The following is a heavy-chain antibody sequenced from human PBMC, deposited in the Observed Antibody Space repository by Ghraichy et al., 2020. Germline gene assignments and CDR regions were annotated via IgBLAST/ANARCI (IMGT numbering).Heavy chain of an antibody. Sequence: GGSLRLSCAASGFTFSTYGMHWVRQAPGKGLEWVAVISSDGSQKYYADSVKGRFTFSRDNSKDTLYLQMNRLRTEDTAVYYCAKDRVYDSSGPFDYWGQGTAVTVSS. CDR1: GFTFSTYG. J-gene: IGHJ4*02. CDR3: AKDRVYDSSGPFDY. CDR2: ISSDGSQK. V-gene: IGHV3-30*18. D-gene: IGHD3-22*01.